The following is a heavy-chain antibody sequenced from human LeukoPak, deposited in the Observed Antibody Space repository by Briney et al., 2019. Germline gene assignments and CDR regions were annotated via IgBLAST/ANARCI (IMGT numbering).Heavy chain of an antibody. J-gene: IGHJ6*02. CDR1: GGSISSSSYY. CDR3: ASPRWDYYYYGMDV. D-gene: IGHD3-16*01. Sequence: PSETLSLTCTVSGGSISSSSYYWGWIRQPPGKGLEWIGRIYYSGSTYYNPSLKSRVTISVDTSKNQFSLKLSSVTAADTAVYYCASPRWDYYYYGMDVWGQGTTVTVSS. CDR2: IYYSGST. V-gene: IGHV4-39*01.